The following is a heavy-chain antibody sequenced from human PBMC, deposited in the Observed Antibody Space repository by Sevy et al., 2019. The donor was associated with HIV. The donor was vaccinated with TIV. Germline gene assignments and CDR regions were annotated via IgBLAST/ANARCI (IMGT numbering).Heavy chain of an antibody. CDR3: ARGGDFNDRSAKRDFDY. Sequence: GGCLRLSCAASGFTFSNYGMHWVRQAPGKGLEWVAVIWNDGSNKYYADSVKGRFTISRDNSKNTLYLQMNSLRVEDTAMYFCARGGDFNDRSAKRDFDYWGQGTLVTVSS. CDR2: IWNDGSNK. V-gene: IGHV3-33*01. D-gene: IGHD3-22*01. CDR1: GFTFSNYG. J-gene: IGHJ4*02.